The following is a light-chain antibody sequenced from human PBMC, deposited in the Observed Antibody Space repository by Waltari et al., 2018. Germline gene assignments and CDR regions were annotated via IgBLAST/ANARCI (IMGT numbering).Light chain of an antibody. CDR3: QSYDSSNHEVV. J-gene: IGLJ2*01. CDR2: EDN. CDR1: SGSIASNY. V-gene: IGLV6-57*03. Sequence: NFMLTQPHSVSESPGKTVTISCTRRSGSIASNYVPWYQQRPGSAPTTVIYEDNQRPSGVPDRFSGSIDSSSNSASLTISGLKTEDEADYYCQSYDSSNHEVVFGGGTKLTVL.